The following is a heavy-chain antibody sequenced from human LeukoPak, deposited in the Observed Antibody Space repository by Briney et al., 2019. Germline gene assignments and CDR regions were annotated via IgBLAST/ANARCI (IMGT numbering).Heavy chain of an antibody. CDR1: GYTFTSYD. Sequence: ASVTVSCKASGYTFTSYDINWVRQATGQGLEWMGWMNPNSGNTRYAQKFQGRVAMTRNTSISTAYMELSSLRSEDTAVYYCARGPFIYCSGGSCYCEVYYYYYMDVWGKGTTVTVSS. V-gene: IGHV1-8*01. CDR2: MNPNSGNT. D-gene: IGHD2-15*01. CDR3: ARGPFIYCSGGSCYCEVYYYYYMDV. J-gene: IGHJ6*03.